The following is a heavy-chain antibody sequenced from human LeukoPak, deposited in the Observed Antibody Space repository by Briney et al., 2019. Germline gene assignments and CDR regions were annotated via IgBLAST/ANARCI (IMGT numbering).Heavy chain of an antibody. D-gene: IGHD6-19*01. CDR2: ISGSGGST. CDR3: AKGGDSQQWLDGGFDY. J-gene: IGHJ4*02. V-gene: IGHV3-23*01. CDR1: GFTFSSYA. Sequence: LAGGSLRLSCAASGFTFSSYAMSWVRQAPGKGLEWVSAISGSGGSTYDADSVKGRFTISRDNSKNTLYLQMNSLRAEDTAVYYCAKGGDSQQWLDGGFDYWGQGTLVTVSS.